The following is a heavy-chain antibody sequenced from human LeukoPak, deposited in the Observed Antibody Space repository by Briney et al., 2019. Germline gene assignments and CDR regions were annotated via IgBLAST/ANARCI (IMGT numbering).Heavy chain of an antibody. D-gene: IGHD1-26*01. J-gene: IGHJ4*02. CDR1: GFSFSSYV. Sequence: GGSLRLSCAASGFSFSSYVMSWVRQAPGKGLEWVTFIRYDGSDKYYVDSVKGRFTISRDNSKNTLYLQMNSLRPEDTALYYCARDGGRGVLDYWGQGTLVIVSS. V-gene: IGHV3-30*02. CDR3: ARDGGRGVLDY. CDR2: IRYDGSDK.